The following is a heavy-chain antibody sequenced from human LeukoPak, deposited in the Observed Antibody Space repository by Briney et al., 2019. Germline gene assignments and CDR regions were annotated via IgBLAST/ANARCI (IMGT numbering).Heavy chain of an antibody. V-gene: IGHV1-69*04. CDR2: IIPILGIA. D-gene: IGHD5-24*01. J-gene: IGHJ5*02. CDR3: ARVVDGYKAGNYNWFDP. Sequence: GASVKVSCKASGYTFTSYGISWVRQAPGQGLEWMGRIIPILGIANYAQKFQGRVTITADKSTSTAYMELSSLRSEDTAVYYCARVVDGYKAGNYNWFDPWGQGTLVTVSS. CDR1: GYTFTSYG.